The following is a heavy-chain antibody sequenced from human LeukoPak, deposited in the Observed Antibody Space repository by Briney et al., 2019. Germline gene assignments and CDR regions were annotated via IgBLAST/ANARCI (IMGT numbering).Heavy chain of an antibody. CDR3: AKEKRFTSSLYCFDY. CDR1: GFIFSTYA. V-gene: IGHV3-23*01. J-gene: IGHJ4*02. Sequence: PGGSLRLSCAASGFIFSTYAMSWVRQAPGKGLEWVSGISGSASSTYYAESVKGRFTISRDNSKNTLYLQMNSLRADDTAVYYCAKEKRFTSSLYCFDYWGQGTLVTVPS. D-gene: IGHD2-2*01. CDR2: ISGSASST.